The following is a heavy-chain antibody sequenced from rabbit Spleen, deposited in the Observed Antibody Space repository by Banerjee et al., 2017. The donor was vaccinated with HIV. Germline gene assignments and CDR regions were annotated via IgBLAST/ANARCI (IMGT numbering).Heavy chain of an antibody. V-gene: IGHV1S45*01. CDR3: ARDSGTSFSSYGMDL. CDR2: INAVTGKA. CDR1: GFSFSNKAV. Sequence: QEQLEESGGGLVQPEGSLTLTCTASGFSFSNKAVMCWVRQAPGKGLEWIACINAVTGKAVYASWAKGRFTFSKTSSTTVTLQMTSLTAADTATYFCARDSGTSFSSYGMDLWGPGTLVTVS. D-gene: IGHD8-1*01. J-gene: IGHJ6*01.